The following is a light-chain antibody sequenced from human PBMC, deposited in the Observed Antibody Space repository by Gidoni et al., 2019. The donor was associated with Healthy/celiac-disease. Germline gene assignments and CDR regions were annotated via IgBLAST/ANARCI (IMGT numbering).Light chain of an antibody. CDR1: QGISSY. V-gene: IGKV1-9*01. J-gene: IGKJ4*01. Sequence: DIQLTQSPSFLSASVGDRVTITCRASQGISSYLAWYQQKSGKAPKLLIYAASTLHSGVPSRFSGSGSGTEFTLTISSLQPEDFATYYCQQLNSYPLTFGGGTKVEIK. CDR3: QQLNSYPLT. CDR2: AAS.